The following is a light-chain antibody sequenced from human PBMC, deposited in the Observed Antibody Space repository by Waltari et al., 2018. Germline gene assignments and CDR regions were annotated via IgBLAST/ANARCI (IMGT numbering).Light chain of an antibody. CDR3: CSYAGSYTLVV. J-gene: IGLJ2*01. CDR1: SSDVGGYNY. V-gene: IGLV2-11*01. Sequence: QSALTQPRSVSGSPGQSVTISCTGTSSDVGGYNYVSWYQQHPGKAPKLMIYDVSKRPSGGPVPFSGSKSGNTASLTISGLQAEDEADYYCCSYAGSYTLVVFGGGTKLTVL. CDR2: DVS.